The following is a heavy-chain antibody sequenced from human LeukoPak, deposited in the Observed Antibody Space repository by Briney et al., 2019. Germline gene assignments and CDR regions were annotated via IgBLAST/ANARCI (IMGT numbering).Heavy chain of an antibody. CDR3: ARDPGGSFDY. CDR1: GFNFSGYA. Sequence: PGESLRLSCAASGFNFSGYAMSWVRQAPGREPDWVSTITAGGERTNYADPVSGRFTISRDNSKNTLYLHMTSLRADATAVYYCARDPGGSFDYWGQGTLVTVSS. D-gene: IGHD1-26*01. J-gene: IGHJ4*02. V-gene: IGHV3-23*01. CDR2: ITAGGERT.